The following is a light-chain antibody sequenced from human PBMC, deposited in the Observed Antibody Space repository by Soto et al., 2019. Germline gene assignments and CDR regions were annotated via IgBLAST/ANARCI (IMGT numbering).Light chain of an antibody. CDR2: DVS. J-gene: IGLJ2*01. CDR1: SSDVGAYNS. V-gene: IGLV2-14*03. Sequence: QSALTQPASVSGSPGQSITISCTGTSSDVGAYNSVSWYQQHPGKAPKLMIYDVSNRPSRVSNRFSGSKSGNTMSLTISGLQAEDEAHYYCSSYTTSSHVVFGGGTKVTVL. CDR3: SSYTTSSHVV.